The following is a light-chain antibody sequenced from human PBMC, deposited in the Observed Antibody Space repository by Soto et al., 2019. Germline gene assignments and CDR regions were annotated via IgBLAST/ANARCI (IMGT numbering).Light chain of an antibody. J-gene: IGKJ1*01. Sequence: EIVLTQSPGTLSLSPGERAILSCRASQSISDTNLAWYQQKPGQAPRLLIHNAFIRATGIPDRFRGSGSGTDFTLTISSLEPEDFAVYYCQQYGSSPATFGQGTKVEIK. CDR1: QSISDTN. CDR2: NAF. CDR3: QQYGSSPAT. V-gene: IGKV3-20*01.